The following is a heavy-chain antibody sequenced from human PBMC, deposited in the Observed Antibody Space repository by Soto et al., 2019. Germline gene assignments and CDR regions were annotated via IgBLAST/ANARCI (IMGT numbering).Heavy chain of an antibody. Sequence: SQTLSLTCAISGDSVSSNSAAWNWIRQSPSRGLEWLGRTYYRSKWYNDYAVSVKSRITINPDTSKNQFSLQLNSVTPEDTAVYYCERDLFDSSSYYYSGMDVWGQGTTVTVSS. D-gene: IGHD6-6*01. CDR3: ERDLFDSSSYYYSGMDV. J-gene: IGHJ6*02. CDR2: TYYRSKWYN. V-gene: IGHV6-1*01. CDR1: GDSVSSNSAA.